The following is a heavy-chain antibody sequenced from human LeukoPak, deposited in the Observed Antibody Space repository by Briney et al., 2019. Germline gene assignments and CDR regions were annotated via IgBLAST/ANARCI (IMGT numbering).Heavy chain of an antibody. V-gene: IGHV3-64*01. Sequence: GGSLRLSCAASGFTFSTFAMIWVRQPPGKGLEYVSAISSNGGSTYYANSVKGRFTISRDNSKNTLYLQMGSLRAEDMAVYYCARVRYCSGGSCYSDWYFDLWGRGTLVTVSS. CDR2: ISSNGGST. D-gene: IGHD2-15*01. CDR3: ARVRYCSGGSCYSDWYFDL. J-gene: IGHJ2*01. CDR1: GFTFSTFA.